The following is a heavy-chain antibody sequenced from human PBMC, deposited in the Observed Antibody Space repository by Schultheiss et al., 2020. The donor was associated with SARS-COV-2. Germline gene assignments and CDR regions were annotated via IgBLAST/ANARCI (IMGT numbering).Heavy chain of an antibody. V-gene: IGHV3-74*01. Sequence: GGSLRLSCAASAFTFRSPRKGLEWASHINTDASGTSYADSVKGRFTISRDNPRNMLYLQMNSLRAEDTAVYYCARGRVRGVILDWGQGTLVTVSS. D-gene: IGHD3-10*01. CDR3: ARGRVRGVILD. CDR1: AFTFR. J-gene: IGHJ4*02. CDR2: INTDASGT.